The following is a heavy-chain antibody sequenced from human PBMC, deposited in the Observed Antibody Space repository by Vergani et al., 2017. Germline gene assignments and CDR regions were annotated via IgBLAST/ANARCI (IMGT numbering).Heavy chain of an antibody. CDR3: ARDKYYDILTGYLGRDGMDV. CDR1: GYTFTSYA. CDR2: INTNTGNP. Sequence: QVQLVQSGSELKKPGASVKVSCKSSGYTFTSYAMNWVRQAPGQGLEWMGWINTNTGNPTYAQGFTGRFVFSLDTSVSTAYLQISSLKAEDTAVYYCARDKYYDILTGYLGRDGMDVWGQGTTVTVSS. V-gene: IGHV7-4-1*02. J-gene: IGHJ6*02. D-gene: IGHD3-9*01.